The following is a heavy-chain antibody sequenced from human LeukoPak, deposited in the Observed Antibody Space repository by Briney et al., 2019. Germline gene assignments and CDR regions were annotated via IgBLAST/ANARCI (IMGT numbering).Heavy chain of an antibody. V-gene: IGHV4-34*01. CDR3: ARGPRATYYYGSGSYRGSYYFDY. J-gene: IGHJ4*02. Sequence: SETLSLTCAVYGGAFSGYYWSWIRQPPGKGLEWIGEINHSGSTNYNPSLKSRVTISVDTSKKQSSLKLSSVTAADTAVYYCARGPRATYYYGSGSYRGSYYFDYWGQGTLVTVSS. D-gene: IGHD3-10*01. CDR1: GGAFSGYY. CDR2: INHSGST.